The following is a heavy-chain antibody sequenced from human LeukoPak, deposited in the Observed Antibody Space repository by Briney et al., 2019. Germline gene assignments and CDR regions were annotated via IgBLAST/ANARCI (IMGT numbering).Heavy chain of an antibody. Sequence: GGSLRLSCAASGFTFSSYWMHWVRQAPGEGLVWVSRINSDGSTTSYADSVKGRFTISRDNAKNTLYLQMNSLRAEDTAVYYCSRDTADDAFDIWGQGTMVTVSS. CDR1: GFTFSSYW. CDR2: INSDGSTT. J-gene: IGHJ3*02. CDR3: SRDTADDAFDI. V-gene: IGHV3-74*01.